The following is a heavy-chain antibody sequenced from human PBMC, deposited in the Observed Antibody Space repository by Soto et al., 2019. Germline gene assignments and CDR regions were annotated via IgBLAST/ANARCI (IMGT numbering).Heavy chain of an antibody. Sequence: EVQLVESGGHLVQPGGSLRLSCAASGFTFTTYWMHWVRQAPGKGLVWVSRIESDGSSTNYADSVKGRFTISRDNAKNTLYLKMNSLGAEDTAVYYCARGGLRAYYMDVWGKGTTVTVSS. V-gene: IGHV3-74*01. J-gene: IGHJ6*03. CDR1: GFTFTTYW. CDR3: ARGGLRAYYMDV. CDR2: IESDGSST. D-gene: IGHD3-16*01.